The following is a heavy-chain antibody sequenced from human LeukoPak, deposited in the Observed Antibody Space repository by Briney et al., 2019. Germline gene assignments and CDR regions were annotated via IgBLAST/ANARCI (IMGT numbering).Heavy chain of an antibody. Sequence: GGSLRLSCAASGFTFSSYTMNWVRQAPGEGLEWVSSISSSSSYIYYADSLKGRFTISRDNAKNSLYLQMNSLRAEDTAVYYCASEYSPNCWGQGTLVTVSS. D-gene: IGHD6-6*01. CDR3: ASEYSPNC. CDR1: GFTFSSYT. J-gene: IGHJ4*02. CDR2: ISSSSSYI. V-gene: IGHV3-21*01.